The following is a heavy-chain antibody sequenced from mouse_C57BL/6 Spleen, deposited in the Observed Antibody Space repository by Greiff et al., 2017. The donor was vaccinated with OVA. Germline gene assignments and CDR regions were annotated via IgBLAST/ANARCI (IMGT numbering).Heavy chain of an antibody. CDR2: IRSGSSTI. Sequence: EVHLVESGGGLVKPGGSLKLSCAASGFTFSDYGMHWVRQAPEKGLEWVAYIRSGSSTIYYEDTAKDRFTISRDNAKTTLFLQMTSRRSYDTAMYYCARPANWDERFAYWGQGTLVTVSA. CDR1: GFTFSDYG. CDR3: ARPANWDERFAY. D-gene: IGHD4-1*01. J-gene: IGHJ3*01. V-gene: IGHV5-17*01.